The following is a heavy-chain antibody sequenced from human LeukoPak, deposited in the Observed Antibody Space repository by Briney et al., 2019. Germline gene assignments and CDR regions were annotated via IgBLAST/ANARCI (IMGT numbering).Heavy chain of an antibody. V-gene: IGHV3-48*03. D-gene: IGHD6-19*01. CDR2: ISSSGSTI. J-gene: IGHJ5*02. Sequence: AGSLRLSCAASGFTFSSYEMNWVRQAPGKGLEWVSYISSSGSTIYYADSVKGRFTISRDNAKNSLYLQMNSLRAEDTAMYYCASSGWYSTPNWFDPWGQGTLVIVSS. CDR1: GFTFSSYE. CDR3: ASSGWYSTPNWFDP.